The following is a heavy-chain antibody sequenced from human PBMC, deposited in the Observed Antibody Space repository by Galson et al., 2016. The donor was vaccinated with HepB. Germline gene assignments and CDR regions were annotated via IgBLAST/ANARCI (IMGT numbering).Heavy chain of an antibody. Sequence: SVKVSCKASGYTFTSYVVNWVRQAPGQGLEWMGRINTNTGNPTYAQGFTGRFVFSLDTSVSTAYLQISSLKAEDTAVFYCAREEIVGAVPYWYFDLWGQGTLVSVSS. J-gene: IGHJ2*01. CDR1: GYTFTSYV. CDR2: INTNTGNP. D-gene: IGHD1-26*01. V-gene: IGHV7-4-1*02. CDR3: AREEIVGAVPYWYFDL.